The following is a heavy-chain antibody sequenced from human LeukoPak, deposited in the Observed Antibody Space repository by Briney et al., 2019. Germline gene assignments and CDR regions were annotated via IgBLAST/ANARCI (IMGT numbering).Heavy chain of an antibody. CDR1: GFTLSSNY. D-gene: IGHD5-18*01. CDR3: ARGGYSYGYVYVY. V-gene: IGHV3-53*01. J-gene: IGHJ4*02. CDR2: IYSGGST. Sequence: GGSLRLSCAASGFTLSSNYMSWVRQAPGKGLEWVSVIYSGGSTYYADSVKGRFTISRDNSKNTLYLQMNSLRAEDTAVYYCARGGYSYGYVYVYWGQGTLVTVSS.